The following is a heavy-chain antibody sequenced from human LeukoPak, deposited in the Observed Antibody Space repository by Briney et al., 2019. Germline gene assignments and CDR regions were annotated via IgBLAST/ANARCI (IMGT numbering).Heavy chain of an antibody. D-gene: IGHD3-10*01. CDR2: MNPNSGNT. Sequence: GASVKVSCKASGYTFTSYDINWVRQATGQGLEWMGWMNPNSGNTGYAQKFQGRVTMTEDTSTDTAYMELSSLRSEDTAVYYCATDQVMVRGLYYYGMDVWGQGTTVTVSS. J-gene: IGHJ6*02. CDR3: ATDQVMVRGLYYYGMDV. CDR1: GYTFTSYD. V-gene: IGHV1-8*01.